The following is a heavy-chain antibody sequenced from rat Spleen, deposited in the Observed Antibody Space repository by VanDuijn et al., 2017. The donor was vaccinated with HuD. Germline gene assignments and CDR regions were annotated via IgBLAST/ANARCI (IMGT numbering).Heavy chain of an antibody. CDR2: INKDSSIK. Sequence: EVKLVESGGGLVQPGRSLKLSCAASGFNFNDHWMGWVRQAPGKGLEWIGEINKDSSIKKYIPSLKDKITISRDNAQNTLYLQMNKLGSEDTATYYCAREEFGVRDWGQGVMVTVSS. V-gene: IGHV4-2*01. J-gene: IGHJ2*01. D-gene: IGHD4-3*01. CDR1: GFNFNDHW. CDR3: AREEFGVRD.